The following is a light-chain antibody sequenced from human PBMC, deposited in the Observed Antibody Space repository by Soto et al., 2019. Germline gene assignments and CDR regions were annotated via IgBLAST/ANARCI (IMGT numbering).Light chain of an antibody. CDR1: HSVSIY. CDR2: DAI. Sequence: ETVLTQSPATVSLSPGERATLSCRASHSVSIYLVWYQQKPGQAPRLLIYDAINRATGIPARFSGSGSGTDFTPPISSLVHEEYAVYYCQQRSNCPPITFGQGTRLEIK. J-gene: IGKJ5*01. CDR3: QQRSNCPPIT. V-gene: IGKV3-11*01.